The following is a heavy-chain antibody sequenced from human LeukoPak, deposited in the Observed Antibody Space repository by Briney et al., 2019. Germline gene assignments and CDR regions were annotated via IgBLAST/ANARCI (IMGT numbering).Heavy chain of an antibody. J-gene: IGHJ5*02. D-gene: IGHD1-1*01. Sequence: GGSLRLSCAASGFTFNTYSMSWVRQAPGKGLEWVSIISRASESIFYADSVKGRFTISRDNAKNSLYLQMKGLRAEDTAVYYCARGATDVTRWFDPWGQGTRVTVSS. CDR3: ARGATDVTRWFDP. CDR2: ISRASESI. CDR1: GFTFNTYS. V-gene: IGHV3-21*01.